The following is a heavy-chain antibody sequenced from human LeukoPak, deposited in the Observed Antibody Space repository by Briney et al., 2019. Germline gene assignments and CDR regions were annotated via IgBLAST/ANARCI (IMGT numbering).Heavy chain of an antibody. D-gene: IGHD2-15*01. Sequence: GASVKVSCKASGGTFSSYAISWVRQAPGQGLEWMGGIIPIFGTANYAQKFQGRVTITTDESTSTAYMELSNLRSEDTAVYYCARDKGYCSGGSCYWFDYWGQGTLVTVSS. CDR1: GGTFSSYA. CDR3: ARDKGYCSGGSCYWFDY. V-gene: IGHV1-69*05. J-gene: IGHJ4*02. CDR2: IIPIFGTA.